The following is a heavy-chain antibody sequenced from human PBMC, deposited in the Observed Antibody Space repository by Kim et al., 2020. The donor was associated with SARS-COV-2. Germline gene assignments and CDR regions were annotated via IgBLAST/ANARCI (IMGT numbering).Heavy chain of an antibody. D-gene: IGHD3-10*01. J-gene: IGHJ5*02. V-gene: IGHV1-18*04. CDR2: ISAYNGNT. CDR3: ARGQRLGFGELLFSAMGFDP. CDR1: GYTFTSYG. Sequence: ASVKVSCKASGYTFTSYGISWVRQAPGQGLEWMGWISAYNGNTNYAQKLQGRVTMTTDTSTSTAYMELRSLRSDDTAVYYCARGQRLGFGELLFSAMGFDPWGLGTLVTVSS.